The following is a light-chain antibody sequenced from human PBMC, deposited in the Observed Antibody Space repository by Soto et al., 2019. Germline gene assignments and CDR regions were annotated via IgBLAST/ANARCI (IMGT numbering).Light chain of an antibody. Sequence: EIVMTQSPATLSVSPGERVTLSCRASQSVSSNLAWYQQKPGQAPRLLIYGASTRATGIPARFSGSGSGTEFTRTITSLQSEDFAVYYCQQYNNWPPYTFGQGNKLEIK. CDR3: QQYNNWPPYT. V-gene: IGKV3-15*01. CDR1: QSVSSN. J-gene: IGKJ2*01. CDR2: GAS.